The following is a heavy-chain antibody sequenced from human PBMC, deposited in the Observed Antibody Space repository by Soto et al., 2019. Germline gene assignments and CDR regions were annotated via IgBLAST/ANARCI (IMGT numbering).Heavy chain of an antibody. V-gene: IGHV4-59*12. J-gene: IGHJ5*02. CDR1: GGSMNDYY. D-gene: IGHD2-2*01. CDR3: ARVPDR. Sequence: SETLSLTCSVSGGSMNDYYWSWIRQPPGTGLEWIGEITYSGSTFYNPSLKSRVTISVDRSKNQFSLKLSSVTAADTAVYYCARVPDRWGQGTLVTVSS. CDR2: ITYSGST.